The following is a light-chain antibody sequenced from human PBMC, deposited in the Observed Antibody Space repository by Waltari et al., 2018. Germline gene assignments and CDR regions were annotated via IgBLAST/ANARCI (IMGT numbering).Light chain of an antibody. Sequence: QSALTQPASVSGSPGPSITISCPGTDSAVRAYDFVSRYQQHPVKAPHLIIYEVSNRPSGISNRFSASKSGNTASLTISGLQAKDEADYYCSSYTTSSAPGVFGTGTRVTVL. CDR2: EVS. CDR3: SSYTTSSAPGV. J-gene: IGLJ1*01. V-gene: IGLV2-14*01. CDR1: DSAVRAYDF.